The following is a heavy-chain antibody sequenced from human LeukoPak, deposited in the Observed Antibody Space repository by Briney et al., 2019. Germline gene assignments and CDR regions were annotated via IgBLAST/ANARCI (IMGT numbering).Heavy chain of an antibody. CDR3: AKAVVGGTAPDY. CDR2: ITLSGGST. J-gene: IGHJ4*02. V-gene: IGHV3-23*01. Sequence: GGSLRLSCAASGFTFSNSWMYWVRQAPGKGLEWVSVITLSGGSTYYADSVKGRFTISRDNSKSTLYLQMSSLRAEDTAVYHCAKAVVGGTAPDYWGQGTLVTVSS. D-gene: IGHD6-19*01. CDR1: GFTFSNSW.